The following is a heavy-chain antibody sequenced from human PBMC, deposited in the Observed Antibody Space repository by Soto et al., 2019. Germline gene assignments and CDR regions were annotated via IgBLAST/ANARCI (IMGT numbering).Heavy chain of an antibody. CDR3: ARYFAPGYRISWLQKSLDY. CDR2: ITSSSGYT. Sequence: GGSLRLSCAASGFTFSDYYMSWIRQAPGKGLEWVSYITSSSGYTNYADSVKGRFTISRDNAKNSLYLQMNSLRAEDTAVYYCARYFAPGYRISWLQKSLDYWCQRILGTVSS. CDR1: GFTFSDYY. J-gene: IGHJ4*02. V-gene: IGHV3-11*06. D-gene: IGHD6-13*01.